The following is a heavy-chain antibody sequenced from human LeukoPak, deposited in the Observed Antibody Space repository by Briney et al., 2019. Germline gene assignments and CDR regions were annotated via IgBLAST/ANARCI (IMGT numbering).Heavy chain of an antibody. CDR1: GFIFSGYA. CDR2: ILYDGSIR. J-gene: IGHJ4*02. D-gene: IGHD2-2*01. V-gene: IGHV3-30-3*01. CDR3: ARVRGVPAAWAIDY. Sequence: GGSLRLSCAASGFIFSGYAMYWVRQAPGKGLEWVAAILYDGSIRKYADSVKGRFTISRDNSNNTLYLHMNTLRDEDTAVYYCARVRGVPAAWAIDYWGQGTLVTVSS.